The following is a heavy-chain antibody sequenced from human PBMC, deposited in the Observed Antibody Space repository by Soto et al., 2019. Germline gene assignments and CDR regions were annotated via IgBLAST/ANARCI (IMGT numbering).Heavy chain of an antibody. V-gene: IGHV3-30-3*01. CDR3: AKDSINRHGIYDPFDI. CDR2: ISYDGSNK. Sequence: PGGSLRLSCAASGFTFSSYAMHWVRQAPGKGLEWVAVISYDGSNKYYADSVKGRFTISRDNSKSTLYLQMDSLRAEDTAVYYCAKDSINRHGIYDPFDIWGQGTXVTVSS. D-gene: IGHD3-3*02. J-gene: IGHJ3*02. CDR1: GFTFSSYA.